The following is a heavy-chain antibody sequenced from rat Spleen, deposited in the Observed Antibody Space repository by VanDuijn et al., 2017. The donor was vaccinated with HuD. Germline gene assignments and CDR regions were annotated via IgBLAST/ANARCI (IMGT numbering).Heavy chain of an antibody. V-gene: IGHV5-29*01. D-gene: IGHD1-12*01. CDR2: ISYDGSST. J-gene: IGHJ2*01. Sequence: EVQLVESDGGLVQPGRSLKLSCAASGFTFSDYYMAWVRQAPTKGLEWVATISYDGSSTYYRDSVKGRFTISRDNAKSTLYMQMDSLRSEDTATYYCAREAVSPHYFDYWGQGVMVTVSS. CDR3: AREAVSPHYFDY. CDR1: GFTFSDYY.